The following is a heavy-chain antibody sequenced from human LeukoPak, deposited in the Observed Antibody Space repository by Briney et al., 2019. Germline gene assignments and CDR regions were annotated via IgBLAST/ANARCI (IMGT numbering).Heavy chain of an antibody. CDR2: INPNSGGT. D-gene: IGHD3-10*02. CDR1: GYTFTGYY. V-gene: IGHV1-2*02. CDR3: ARPAMFGELLVDFDY. J-gene: IGHJ4*02. Sequence: ASVKVSCKSSGYTFTGYYMHWVRQAPGQGLEWMGWINPNSGGTNYAQKFQGRVTVTRDTSISTAYMELSRLRSDDTAVYYCARPAMFGELLVDFDYWGQGTLVTVSS.